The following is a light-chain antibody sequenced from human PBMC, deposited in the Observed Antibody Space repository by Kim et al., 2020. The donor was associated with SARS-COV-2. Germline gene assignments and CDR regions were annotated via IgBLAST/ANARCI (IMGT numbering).Light chain of an antibody. J-gene: IGKJ1*01. V-gene: IGKV3-20*01. CDR1: QTVSRNS. CDR3: QQYTGLRT. Sequence: SSPGERVTLSCRASQTVSRNSLAWYQQRPGQAPRLLIHGASNRATGIPDRFSGSGSGTDFTLTISRLEPEDFAVYYCQQYTGLRTFGQGTKVDIK. CDR2: GAS.